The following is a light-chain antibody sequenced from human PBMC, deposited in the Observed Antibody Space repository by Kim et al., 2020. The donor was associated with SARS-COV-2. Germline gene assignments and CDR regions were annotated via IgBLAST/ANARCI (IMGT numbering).Light chain of an antibody. V-gene: IGLV3-21*04. CDR3: QVWDGSSDHPLYV. CDR2: YNN. CDR1: NIRSKT. Sequence: GKTASISCGGENIRSKTVHWYQQKPGQAPVLVIYYNNDRPSGIPERFSGSSSGNTATLTISRVEAGDEADYYCQVWDGSSDHPLYVFGTGTKVTVL. J-gene: IGLJ1*01.